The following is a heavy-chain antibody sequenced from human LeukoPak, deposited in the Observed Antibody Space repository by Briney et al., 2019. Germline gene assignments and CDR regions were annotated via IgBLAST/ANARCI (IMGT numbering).Heavy chain of an antibody. CDR1: GYTFTSYG. CDR3: AREYGSGSFDWFDP. J-gene: IGHJ5*02. Sequence: ASVKVSXKASGYTFTSYGISWVRQAPGQGLEWMGWISAYNGNTNYAQKLQGRVTMTTDASTRTAYMELRSLRSDDTAVYYCAREYGSGSFDWFDPWGQGTLVTVSS. D-gene: IGHD3-10*01. V-gene: IGHV1-18*01. CDR2: ISAYNGNT.